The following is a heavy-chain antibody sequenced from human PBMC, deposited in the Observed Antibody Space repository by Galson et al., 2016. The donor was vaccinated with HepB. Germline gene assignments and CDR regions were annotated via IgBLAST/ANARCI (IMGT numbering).Heavy chain of an antibody. Sequence: SVKVSCKASGHTFAGYYIHWVRQAPGQGLEWMGWIAPTSGGTNYAQRFQGRVTMTRDTSINVFYLELSRLRSDDTAVYYCAGGLGAWSRYSFYYWGLGTLVTVSS. D-gene: IGHD2-21*02. J-gene: IGHJ4*02. CDR2: IAPTSGGT. V-gene: IGHV1-2*02. CDR1: GHTFAGYY. CDR3: AGGLGAWSRYSFYY.